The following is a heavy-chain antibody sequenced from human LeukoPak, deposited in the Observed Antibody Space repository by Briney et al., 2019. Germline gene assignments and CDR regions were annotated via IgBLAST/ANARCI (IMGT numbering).Heavy chain of an antibody. Sequence: AGGSLRLSCAASGFTFSNYAMNWVRQAPGKGLEWIGDIYYSGSTNYNPSLKSRVTISVATSKNQVSLKLSSVTAADTAVYYCARGYSGYDYGVFYWGQGTLVTVSS. D-gene: IGHD5-12*01. CDR2: IYYSGST. CDR1: GFTFSNYA. V-gene: IGHV4-59*01. J-gene: IGHJ4*02. CDR3: ARGYSGYDYGVFY.